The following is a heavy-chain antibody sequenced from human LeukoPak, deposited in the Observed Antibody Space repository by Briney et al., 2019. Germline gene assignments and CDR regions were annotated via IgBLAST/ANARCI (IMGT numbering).Heavy chain of an antibody. CDR2: INEYGTT. Sequence: PGGSLRLSCAATGVTFSDFWMYLVRQAPGKGLVWISNINEYGTTAYADSVKGRFTISRDNAKNILYLQMNSLRAEDTAVYYCARVRGGNWGRGTLVTVSS. D-gene: IGHD3-16*01. J-gene: IGHJ4*02. CDR3: ARVRGGN. CDR1: GVTFSDFW. V-gene: IGHV3-74*01.